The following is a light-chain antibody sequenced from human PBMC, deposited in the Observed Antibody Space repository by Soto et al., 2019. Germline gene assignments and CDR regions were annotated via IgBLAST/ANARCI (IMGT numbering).Light chain of an antibody. Sequence: DIQMTQSPSSLSASVGDRVTITCRASQGISNYLAWYQQKPGEVPKLLIYAASTLQSGVPSRFSGSGSGTDFTLTISGLQPEDVATYYCQKYNSAPRTFGPGTKVDIK. V-gene: IGKV1-27*01. CDR1: QGISNY. J-gene: IGKJ3*01. CDR3: QKYNSAPRT. CDR2: AAS.